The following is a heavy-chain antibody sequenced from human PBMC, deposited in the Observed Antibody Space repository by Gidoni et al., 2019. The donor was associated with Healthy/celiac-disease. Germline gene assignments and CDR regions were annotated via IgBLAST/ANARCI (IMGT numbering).Heavy chain of an antibody. J-gene: IGHJ6*02. CDR2: INPSGGST. CDR1: GYTFTSYY. Sequence: QVQLVQSGAEVKKPGASVTVSCKASGYTFTSYYMHWVRQAPGQGLEWMGIINPSGGSTSYAQKFQGRVTMTRDTSTSTVYMELSSLRSEDTAVYYCARGYCSGGSCYSNYYYYYGMDVWGQGTTVTVSS. V-gene: IGHV1-46*01. CDR3: ARGYCSGGSCYSNYYYYYGMDV. D-gene: IGHD2-15*01.